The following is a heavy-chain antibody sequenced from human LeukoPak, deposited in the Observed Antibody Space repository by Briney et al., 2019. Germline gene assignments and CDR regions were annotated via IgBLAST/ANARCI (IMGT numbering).Heavy chain of an antibody. CDR2: ISGSGSST. CDR1: GFTFSSYS. J-gene: IGHJ4*02. CDR3: AKARFTVTNYFDC. V-gene: IGHV3-23*01. D-gene: IGHD4-11*01. Sequence: GGSLRLSCAASGFTFSSYSMSWVRQAPGKGLEWVSAISGSGSSTYYADSVKGRFTISRDTSKDTLYLQMNSLRAEDTAIYYCAKARFTVTNYFDCWGQGTLVTVSS.